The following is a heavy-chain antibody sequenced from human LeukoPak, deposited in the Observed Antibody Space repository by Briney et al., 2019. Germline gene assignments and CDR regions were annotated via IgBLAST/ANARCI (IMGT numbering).Heavy chain of an antibody. CDR3: ARRDCGDGTCTFDY. J-gene: IGHJ4*02. Sequence: GASVKVSCKASGYTFTAYYMHWVRQDPGQGLEWLGWINLNSGGTNYAQKFQGRVTMTRDTSISTAYMELSRLRSDDTAVYFCARRDCGDGTCTFDYWGQGTLVTVSS. V-gene: IGHV1-2*02. CDR1: GYTFTAYY. D-gene: IGHD2-15*01. CDR2: INLNSGGT.